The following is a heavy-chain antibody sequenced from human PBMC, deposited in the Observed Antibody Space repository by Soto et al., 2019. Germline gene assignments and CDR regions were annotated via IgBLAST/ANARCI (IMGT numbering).Heavy chain of an antibody. CDR2: IIPIFGTA. J-gene: IGHJ5*02. CDR1: GGTFSSYA. V-gene: IGHV1-69*13. CDR3: ARGSPITIFGVVTAYNWFDP. Sequence: GASVKVSCKASGGTFSSYAISWVRQAPGQGLEWMGGIIPIFGTANYAQKFQGRVTITADESTSTAYMELSSLRSEDTAVYYCARGSPITIFGVVTAYNWFDPWGQGXLVTVYS. D-gene: IGHD3-3*01.